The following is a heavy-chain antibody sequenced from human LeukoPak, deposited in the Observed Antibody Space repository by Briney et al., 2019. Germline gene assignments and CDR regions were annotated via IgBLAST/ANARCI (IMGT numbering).Heavy chain of an antibody. CDR1: GFIFSNYG. CDR3: AKDGDYGEGLLDY. V-gene: IGHV3-21*01. J-gene: IGHJ4*02. CDR2: ISSSSSYI. D-gene: IGHD4-17*01. Sequence: AGGSLRLSCAASGFIFSNYGMSWVRQAPGKGLEWVSSISSSSSYIYYADSVKGRFTISRDNSKNTLYLQMNSLRAEDTAVYYCAKDGDYGEGLLDYWGQGTLVTVSS.